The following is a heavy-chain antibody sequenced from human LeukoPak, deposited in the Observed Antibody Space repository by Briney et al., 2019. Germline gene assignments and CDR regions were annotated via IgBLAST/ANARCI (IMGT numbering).Heavy chain of an antibody. CDR2: INPDGSDT. CDR3: ASYMTGYNDY. V-gene: IGHV3-74*01. CDR1: GFPFSFYW. Sequence: GGSLRLSCVASGFPFSFYWIHWVRQAPGKGLVWVSRINPDGSDTSYADSVKGRFTISRDNAKNTLYLQMNSLRADDTAVYHCASYMTGYNDYWGQGTLVTVSS. J-gene: IGHJ4*02. D-gene: IGHD3-9*01.